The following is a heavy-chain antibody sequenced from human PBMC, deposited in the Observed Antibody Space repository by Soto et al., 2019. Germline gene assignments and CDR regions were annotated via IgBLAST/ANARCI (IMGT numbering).Heavy chain of an antibody. CDR3: ARGVRTTYYFDY. V-gene: IGHV1-2*02. CDR1: GYTFTVYS. D-gene: IGHD4-17*01. CDR2: INPNSGGT. Sequence: ASVTVYCTASGYTFTVYSMHWVRQAPGQGLEWMGWINPNSGGTNYAQKLQGRVTMTRDKSISTAYMELSRLRSDDTAVYYCARGVRTTYYFDYWGQGTLVSV. J-gene: IGHJ4*02.